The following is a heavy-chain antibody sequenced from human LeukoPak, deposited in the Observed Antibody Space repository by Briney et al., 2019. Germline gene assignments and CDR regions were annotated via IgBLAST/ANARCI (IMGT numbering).Heavy chain of an antibody. D-gene: IGHD2-2*01. Sequence: GRSLRLSCAASGFTFSGYGMHWVRQAPGKGLEWVAVIWYDGSNKYYADSVKGRFTISRDNSKNTLYLQMNSLRAEDTAVYYCARGGRVVVVPAAMGTTRDANFDYWGQGTLVTVSS. J-gene: IGHJ4*02. CDR1: GFTFSGYG. V-gene: IGHV3-33*01. CDR2: IWYDGSNK. CDR3: ARGGRVVVVPAAMGTTRDANFDY.